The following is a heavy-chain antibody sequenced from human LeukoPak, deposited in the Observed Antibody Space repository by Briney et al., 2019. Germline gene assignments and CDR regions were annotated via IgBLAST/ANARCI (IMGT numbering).Heavy chain of an antibody. D-gene: IGHD1-26*01. V-gene: IGHV3-30*18. CDR2: ISYDGRNQ. J-gene: IGHJ4*02. CDR1: GFAFTTYG. CDR3: VKDRTINGRSSPFDS. Sequence: GGSLRLSCAASGFAFTTYGMHWVRQAPLKGLGWVAAISYDGRNQNYADSVKGRFTIFRDNSQNTLYLQMNSLRAEDTALYYCVKDRTINGRSSPFDSWGQGTLVTVSS.